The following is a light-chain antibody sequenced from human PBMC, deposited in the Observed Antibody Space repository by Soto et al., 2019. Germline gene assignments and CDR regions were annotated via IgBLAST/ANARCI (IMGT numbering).Light chain of an antibody. J-gene: IGLJ1*01. Sequence: QSVLTQPPSVSGAPGQRVTISCTGSGSNIGAGYDVHWYQQLPGTAPKLLIYGNSNRPSGVPDRFSGSKSGTSASLAITVLQAEAEADYYCQSYDSSLSGYVFGTRTKLTVL. CDR3: QSYDSSLSGYV. CDR1: GSNIGAGYD. CDR2: GNS. V-gene: IGLV1-40*01.